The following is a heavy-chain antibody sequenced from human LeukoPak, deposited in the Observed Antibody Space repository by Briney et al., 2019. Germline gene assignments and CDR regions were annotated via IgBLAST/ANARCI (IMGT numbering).Heavy chain of an antibody. J-gene: IGHJ4*02. D-gene: IGHD3-3*01. CDR2: IRYDGNNK. Sequence: GGPLRLSCAASRFTFSDYGMHWVRQAPGKGLEWVAFIRYDGNNKYYADSVKGRFTISRDNSKNTLYLQMNSLRAEDTAVYYCAREKSDYDFWSGYSPYYFDYWGQGTLVTVFS. V-gene: IGHV3-30*02. CDR1: RFTFSDYG. CDR3: AREKSDYDFWSGYSPYYFDY.